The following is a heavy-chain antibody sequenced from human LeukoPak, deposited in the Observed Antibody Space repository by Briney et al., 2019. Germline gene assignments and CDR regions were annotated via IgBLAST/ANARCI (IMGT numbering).Heavy chain of an antibody. Sequence: GGSLRLSCAASGFSFSNYAMSWVRQAQGKGLEWVSSISDSGGRTFYADSVKGRFTISRDNSMNTMYMEMNSLRAEDTALYHCAKDPYYYDATGYYYEYFHHWGQGTLVTVSS. CDR2: ISDSGGRT. D-gene: IGHD3-22*01. CDR3: AKDPYYYDATGYYYEYFHH. J-gene: IGHJ1*01. V-gene: IGHV3-23*01. CDR1: GFSFSNYA.